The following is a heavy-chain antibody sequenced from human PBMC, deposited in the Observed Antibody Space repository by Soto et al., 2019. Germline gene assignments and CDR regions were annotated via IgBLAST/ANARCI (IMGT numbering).Heavy chain of an antibody. CDR1: GFTFSSYS. V-gene: IGHV3-21*04. D-gene: IGHD2-8*02. J-gene: IGHJ3*02. Sequence: PGGSLRLSCAASGFTFSSYSMNWVRQASGKGLEWVSSISSSSSYIYYVDSVKGRFTISRDSSQNTVYLQMNSLTAGDTALYYCAKATATGGGAFDICGQGTMVTVSS. CDR2: ISSSSSYI. CDR3: AKATATGGGAFDI.